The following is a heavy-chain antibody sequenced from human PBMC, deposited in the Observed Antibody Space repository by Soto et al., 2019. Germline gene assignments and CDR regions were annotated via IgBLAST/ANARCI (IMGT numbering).Heavy chain of an antibody. D-gene: IGHD2-15*01. CDR2: ISSSGSTI. Sequence: VQLVESGGGLVKPGGFLRLSCAASGFTFSDYYMSWIRQAPGKGLEWVSYISSSGSTIYYADSVKGRFTISRDNAKNSLYLQMNSLRAEDTAVYYCARASYCSGGSCYNYYYYMDVWGKGTTVTVSS. CDR3: ARASYCSGGSCYNYYYYMDV. V-gene: IGHV3-11*01. CDR1: GFTFSDYY. J-gene: IGHJ6*03.